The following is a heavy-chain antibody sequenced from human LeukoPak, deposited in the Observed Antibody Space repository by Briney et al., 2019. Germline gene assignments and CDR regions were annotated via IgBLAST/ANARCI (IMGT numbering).Heavy chain of an antibody. CDR3: ARSPNCGGDCS. CDR2: ISGSGGST. Sequence: TGGSLRLSCAASGFTFGSYGMSWVRQAPGKGLEWVSAISGSGGSTYYADSVKGRFTISRDNSKNTLYLQMNSLRAEDTAVYYCARSPNCGGDCSWGQGTLVTVSS. J-gene: IGHJ5*02. D-gene: IGHD2-21*02. CDR1: GFTFGSYG. V-gene: IGHV3-23*01.